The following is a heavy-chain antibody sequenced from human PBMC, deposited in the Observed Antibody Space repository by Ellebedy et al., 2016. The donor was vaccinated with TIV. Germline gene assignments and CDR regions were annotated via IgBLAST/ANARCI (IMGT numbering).Heavy chain of an antibody. D-gene: IGHD3-16*02. V-gene: IGHV5-51*01. Sequence: GESLKISXQASKYNFSNHWIGWVRQMPGKGLEWMGIIDPRDSDTRYSPSFRGQVIISADTSINVAYLQWTSLKASDTAMYFCARQLRSGELSLTWGQGTLVTVSS. CDR1: KYNFSNHW. CDR3: ARQLRSGELSLT. CDR2: IDPRDSDT. J-gene: IGHJ4*02.